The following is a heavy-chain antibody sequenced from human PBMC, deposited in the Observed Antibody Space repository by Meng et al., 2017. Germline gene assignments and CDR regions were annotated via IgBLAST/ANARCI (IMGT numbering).Heavy chain of an antibody. CDR1: GYTFTGYY. CDR2: INPNSGGT. CDR3: ARAPWFGELYIFDY. J-gene: IGHJ4*02. D-gene: IGHD3-10*01. Sequence: ASVKVSCKASGYTFTGYYMHWVRQAPGQGLEWMGRINPNSGGTNYAQKFQGRVTMTRDTSISTAYMELSRLRSDDTAVYYCARAPWFGELYIFDYWGQGTLVTVSS. V-gene: IGHV1-2*06.